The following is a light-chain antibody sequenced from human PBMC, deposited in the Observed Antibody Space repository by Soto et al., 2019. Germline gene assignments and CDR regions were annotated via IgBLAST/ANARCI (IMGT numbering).Light chain of an antibody. CDR2: GAS. Sequence: EIVLTQSPGTLSXSPGXGXXLXXXXSQSVSSSYLAWYQQKPGQAPRLLIYGASSRATGIPDRFSGSGSGTDFTITISRLEPEDFAVYYCQQYGSSPITFGQGTRLEI. CDR1: QSVSSSY. J-gene: IGKJ5*01. V-gene: IGKV3-20*01. CDR3: QQYGSSPIT.